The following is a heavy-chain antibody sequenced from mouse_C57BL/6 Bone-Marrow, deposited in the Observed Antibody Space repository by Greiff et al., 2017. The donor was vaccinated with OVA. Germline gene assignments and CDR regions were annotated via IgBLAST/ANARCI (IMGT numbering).Heavy chain of an antibody. CDR1: GYSITSGYY. J-gene: IGHJ2*01. V-gene: IGHV3-6*01. D-gene: IGHD2-2*01. Sequence: EVQLVESGPGLVKPSQSLSLTCSVTGYSITSGYYWNWIRQFPGNKLEWMGYISYDGSNNYNPSLKNRISITRDTSKNQFFLKLNSVTTEDTATYYCAFYGYDGDYFDYWGQGTTLTVSS. CDR3: AFYGYDGDYFDY. CDR2: ISYDGSN.